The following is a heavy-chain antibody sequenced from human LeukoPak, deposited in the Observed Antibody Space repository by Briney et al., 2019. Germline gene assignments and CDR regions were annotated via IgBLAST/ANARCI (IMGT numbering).Heavy chain of an antibody. V-gene: IGHV3-30-3*01. CDR2: ISYDGSNK. J-gene: IGHJ4*02. CDR3: ATSGTYRFDY. Sequence: GGSLRLSCAASGFTFSSYAMHWVRQAPGKGLEWVAAISYDGSNKYYADSVKGRFTISRDNSKNTLYLQMNSLKDGDTAVYYCATSGTYRFDYWGQGTLVTVSS. D-gene: IGHD1-26*01. CDR1: GFTFSSYA.